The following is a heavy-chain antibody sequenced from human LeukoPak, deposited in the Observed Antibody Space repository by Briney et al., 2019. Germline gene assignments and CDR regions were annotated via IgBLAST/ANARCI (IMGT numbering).Heavy chain of an antibody. CDR3: AKERSGIPAAANY. D-gene: IGHD6-13*01. CDR1: GFTFSSYA. Sequence: PGGSLRLSCAASGFTFSSYAMSWVRQAPGKGLDWVSGISGSDGSTYYADSVKGRFTISRDTSKNTLYLQMNSLRAEDTAVYYCAKERSGIPAAANYWGQGTLVTVSS. J-gene: IGHJ4*02. CDR2: ISGSDGST. V-gene: IGHV3-23*01.